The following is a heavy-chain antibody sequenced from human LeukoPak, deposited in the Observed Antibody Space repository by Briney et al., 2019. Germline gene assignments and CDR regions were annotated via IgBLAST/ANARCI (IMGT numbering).Heavy chain of an antibody. CDR1: GGTFSGYA. J-gene: IGHJ6*02. CDR2: IIPIFGTA. V-gene: IGHV1-69*13. D-gene: IGHD5-18*01. CDR3: ARAPVDTAMVPQEYYYYYGMDV. Sequence: ASVKVSCKASGGTFSGYAISWVRQAPGQGLEWMGGIIPIFGTANYAQKFQGRVTITADESTSTAYMELSSLRSEDTAVYYCARAPVDTAMVPQEYYYYYGMDVWGQGTTVTVSS.